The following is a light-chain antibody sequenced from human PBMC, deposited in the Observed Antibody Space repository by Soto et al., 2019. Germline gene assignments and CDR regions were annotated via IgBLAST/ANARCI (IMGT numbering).Light chain of an antibody. CDR3: QQYGSTPRWT. Sequence: IVLSKSPGTLSLSPGQQATLSGXARQSVSSGRLAWYQQKPGQAPRLXXYGASSTATSIPDRCSSSGSGTDFTLTISRLVPEDVAVYYCQQYGSTPRWTFGQGTKVDI. J-gene: IGKJ1*01. V-gene: IGKV3-20*01. CDR1: QSVSSGR. CDR2: GAS.